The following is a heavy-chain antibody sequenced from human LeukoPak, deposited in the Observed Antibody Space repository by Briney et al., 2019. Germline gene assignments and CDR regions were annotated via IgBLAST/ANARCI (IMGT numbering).Heavy chain of an antibody. D-gene: IGHD6-13*01. CDR1: GSTLSSYS. J-gene: IGHJ5*02. CDR3: ARDGVVAAAGGWFDP. Sequence: GGSRRLSCAASGSTLSSYSMTWVRQAPGKVLEWVSSISSSSSYIYYADSVKGRFTISRDNAKNSLYLQMNSLRAEDTAVYYCARDGVVAAAGGWFDPWGQGTLVTVSS. V-gene: IGHV3-21*01. CDR2: ISSSSSYI.